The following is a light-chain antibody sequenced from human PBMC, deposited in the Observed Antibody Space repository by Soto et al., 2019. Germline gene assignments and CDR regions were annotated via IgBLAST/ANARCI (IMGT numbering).Light chain of an antibody. V-gene: IGLV2-14*01. CDR3: SSYTSSSTPYVV. CDR2: EVS. Sequence: QSVLTQPASVSGSPGQSITISCTGTNSDVGGYNYVSWYQQHPGKAPKLMIYEVSNRPSGVSNRFSGSKSGNTASLTISGLQAEDEADYYCSSYTSSSTPYVVFGGGTQLTVL. J-gene: IGLJ2*01. CDR1: NSDVGGYNY.